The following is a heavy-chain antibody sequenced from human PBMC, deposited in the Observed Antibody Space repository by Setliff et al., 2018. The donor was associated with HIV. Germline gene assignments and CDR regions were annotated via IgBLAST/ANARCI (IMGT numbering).Heavy chain of an antibody. CDR3: AGPRGDEAFDI. V-gene: IGHV1-69*10. J-gene: IGHJ3*02. D-gene: IGHD3-10*01. CDR2: FIAVLDIT. Sequence: GASIKVSCKASGGSSRTYSINWVRQAPGQGLGWMGQFIAVLDITSYAQKFQGRLTITADESTSTMYRELSSLRSDDTAVYYWAGPRGDEAFDIWGQGTMVTVSS. CDR1: GGSSRTYS.